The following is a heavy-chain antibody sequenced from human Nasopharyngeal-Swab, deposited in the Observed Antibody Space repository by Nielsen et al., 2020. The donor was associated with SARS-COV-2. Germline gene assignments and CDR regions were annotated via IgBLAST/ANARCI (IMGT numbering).Heavy chain of an antibody. CDR3: AGSQDILTGYF. J-gene: IGHJ4*02. D-gene: IGHD3-9*01. V-gene: IGHV4-34*01. Sequence: WIRQPPGEGLEWIGEINHSGSTNYNPSLKSRVTISVDTSKNQFSLKLSSVTAADTAVYYCAGSQDILTGYFWGQGTLVTVSS. CDR2: INHSGST.